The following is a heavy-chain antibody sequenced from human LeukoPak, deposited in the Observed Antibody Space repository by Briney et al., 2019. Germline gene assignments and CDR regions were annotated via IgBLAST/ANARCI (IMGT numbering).Heavy chain of an antibody. Sequence: PSETLSLTCTVSGGSISSSSYYWGWIRQPPGKGLEWIGSIYYSGSTYYNPSLKSRVTISVDTSKNQFSLKLSSVTAADTAVYYCARETYGDYSLHAFDIWGQGTMVTVSS. V-gene: IGHV4-39*07. CDR2: IYYSGST. CDR1: GGSISSSSYY. J-gene: IGHJ3*02. D-gene: IGHD4-17*01. CDR3: ARETYGDYSLHAFDI.